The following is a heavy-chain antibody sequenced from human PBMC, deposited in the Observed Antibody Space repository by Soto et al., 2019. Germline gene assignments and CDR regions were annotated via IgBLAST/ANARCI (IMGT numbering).Heavy chain of an antibody. Sequence: QVQLVQSGDEVKKPGASVKVSCKASGYIFVNYGIAWVRQAPGQGLEWMGWISPYTGNTHSATKVQGRLTMTTDTSQRIAYMDLGSLTSDDTAVYYCVMVDNYVTPTPQDVWGQGTTVTVSS. CDR1: GYIFVNYG. D-gene: IGHD3-16*01. CDR2: ISPYTGNT. J-gene: IGHJ6*02. V-gene: IGHV1-18*01. CDR3: VMVDNYVTPTPQDV.